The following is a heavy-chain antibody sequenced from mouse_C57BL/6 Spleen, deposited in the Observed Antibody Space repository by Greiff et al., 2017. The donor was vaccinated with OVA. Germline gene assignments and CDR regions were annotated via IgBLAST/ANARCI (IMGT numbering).Heavy chain of an antibody. Sequence: VQLQQSGAELVRPGASVKLSCTASGFNIKDDYMHWVKQRPEQGLEWIGWIDPENGDTEYASKFQGKATITADTSSNTAYLQLSSLTSEDTAVXYGTTPTTVVATGYFDYWGQGTTLTVSS. D-gene: IGHD1-1*01. J-gene: IGHJ2*01. CDR2: IDPENGDT. CDR1: GFNIKDDY. CDR3: TTPTTVVATGYFDY. V-gene: IGHV14-4*01.